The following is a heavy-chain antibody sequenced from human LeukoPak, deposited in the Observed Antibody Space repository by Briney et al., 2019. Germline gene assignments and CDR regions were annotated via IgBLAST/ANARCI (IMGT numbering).Heavy chain of an antibody. J-gene: IGHJ3*02. D-gene: IGHD5-18*01. V-gene: IGHV3-30-3*01. Sequence: GGSLRLSCAASGFTFSSYAMHWVRQAPGKGLEWVAVILYDGSNKYYADSVKGRFTISRDNSKNTLYLQMNSLRAEDTAVYYCAREGDRLWLDAFDIWGQGTMVTVSS. CDR3: AREGDRLWLDAFDI. CDR1: GFTFSSYA. CDR2: ILYDGSNK.